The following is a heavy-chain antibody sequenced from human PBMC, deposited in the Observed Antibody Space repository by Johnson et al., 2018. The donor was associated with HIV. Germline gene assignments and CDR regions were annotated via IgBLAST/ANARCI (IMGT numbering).Heavy chain of an antibody. D-gene: IGHD1-26*01. CDR3: ARDRGSGLRMGREGDAFDI. V-gene: IGHV3-33*01. J-gene: IGHJ3*02. CDR2: IWYDGSNK. CDR1: GFTFSSYG. Sequence: QVQLVESGGGVVHPGGSLRLSCAASGFTFSSYGMHWVRQAPGKGLEWVAVIWYDGSNKYYADSVQGRFTISRDNSKNTMYLQMNSLRAEDTAVYFCARDRGSGLRMGREGDAFDIWGQGTMVTVSS.